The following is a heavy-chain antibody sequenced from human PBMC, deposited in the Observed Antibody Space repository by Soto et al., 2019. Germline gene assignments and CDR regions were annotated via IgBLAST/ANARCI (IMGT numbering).Heavy chain of an antibody. CDR3: TRVTTSTKNL. CDR1: GFTFSNAW. J-gene: IGHJ4*02. Sequence: EVQLVESGGGLVIPGGSLRLSCAASGFTFSNAWLSWVRQAPGNGLEWVGRIKSNTAGGPTDYTAPVKGRFTISRDDSKCMLSMQMIRLHSAYPGWDYWTRVTTSTKNLWGQATLVTVAS. D-gene: IGHD6-6*01. CDR2: IKSNTAGGPT. V-gene: IGHV3-15*01.